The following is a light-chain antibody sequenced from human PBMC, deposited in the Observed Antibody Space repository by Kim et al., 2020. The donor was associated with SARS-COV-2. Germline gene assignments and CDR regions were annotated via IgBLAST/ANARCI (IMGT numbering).Light chain of an antibody. CDR2: YDN. J-gene: IGLJ2*01. CDR3: QVWDSRNDHVV. CDR1: NIGNKG. V-gene: IGLV3-21*01. Sequence: APGKTAPITCGGNNIGNKGVHGHQQKPGQAPVVVVYYDNARPSGNSERFSGSNSGNTATLTISRVEAGDEADYFCQVWDSRNDHVVFGGGTQLTVL.